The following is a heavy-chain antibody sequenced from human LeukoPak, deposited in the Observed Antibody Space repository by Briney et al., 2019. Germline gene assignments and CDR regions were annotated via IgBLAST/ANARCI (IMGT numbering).Heavy chain of an antibody. V-gene: IGHV4-59*01. CDR3: ARAWATDYFDY. Sequence: PSETLSLTCTVSGGSISSYYWSWIRQPPGKGLEWIRYMYYSGTINYNPSLKSRVTISVDTSKNQFSLKLSSVTAADTAMYYCARAWATDYFDYWGQGTLVTVSS. CDR1: GGSISSYY. J-gene: IGHJ4*02. CDR2: MYYSGTI.